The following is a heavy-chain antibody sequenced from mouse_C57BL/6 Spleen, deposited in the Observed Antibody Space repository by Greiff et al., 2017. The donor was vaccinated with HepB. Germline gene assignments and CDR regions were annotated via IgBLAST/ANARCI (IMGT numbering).Heavy chain of an antibody. V-gene: IGHV1-69*01. J-gene: IGHJ1*03. D-gene: IGHD2-1*01. Sequence: QVQLQQSGAELVMPGASVKLSCKASGYTFTSYWMHWVKQRPGQGLEWIGEIDPSDSYTNYNQKFKGKSTLTVDKSSSTAYMQLSSLTSEDSAVYYCARRVYGNYGYFDVWGTGTTVTVSS. CDR1: GYTFTSYW. CDR2: IDPSDSYT. CDR3: ARRVYGNYGYFDV.